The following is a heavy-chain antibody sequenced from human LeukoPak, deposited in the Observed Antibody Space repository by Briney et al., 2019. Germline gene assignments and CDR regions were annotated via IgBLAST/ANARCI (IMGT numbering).Heavy chain of an antibody. V-gene: IGHV4-34*01. D-gene: IGHD5-12*01. Sequence: SETLSLTCAVYGGSFSGYYWSWIRQPPGKGLEWIGEINHSGSTNYNPSLKSRVTISVDTTKNQFSLKLSSVTAADTAVYYCARSHSGYDWVCYFDYWGQGTLVTVSS. CDR3: ARSHSGYDWVCYFDY. CDR1: GGSFSGYY. CDR2: INHSGST. J-gene: IGHJ4*02.